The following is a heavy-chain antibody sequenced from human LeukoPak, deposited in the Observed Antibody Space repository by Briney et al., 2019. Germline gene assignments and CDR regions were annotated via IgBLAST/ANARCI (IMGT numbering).Heavy chain of an antibody. D-gene: IGHD5-12*01. CDR1: GGSFSGYY. CDR2: INHSGST. V-gene: IGHV4-34*01. Sequence: SETLSLTCAVYGGSFSGYYWSWIRQPPGKGLEWIGEINHSGSTNYNPSLKSRVTISVDTSKNQFSLKLSSVTAADTAVYYCARGGYMSNWFEHWGQGTPVTVSS. J-gene: IGHJ5*02. CDR3: ARGGYMSNWFEH.